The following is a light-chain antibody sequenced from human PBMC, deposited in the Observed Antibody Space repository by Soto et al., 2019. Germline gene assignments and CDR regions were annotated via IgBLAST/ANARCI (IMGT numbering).Light chain of an antibody. CDR2: VAS. CDR1: QSISSY. J-gene: IGKJ2*01. CDR3: QQGHSITHT. Sequence: DVQMTQSPSSLSASVGDSITITCRASQSISSYLNWYQVKPGKAPKLLIYVASSLQSGVPSRFAGGGSGTDFTLTISSLQPEDFATYYCQQGHSITHTYGQETKIEIK. V-gene: IGKV1-39*01.